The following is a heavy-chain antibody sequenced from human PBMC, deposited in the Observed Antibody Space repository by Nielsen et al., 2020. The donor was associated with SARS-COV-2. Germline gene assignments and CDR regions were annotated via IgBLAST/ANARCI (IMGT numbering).Heavy chain of an antibody. Sequence: SETLSLTCTVSGGSISSGGYYWSWIRQHPGKGLEWIGYIYYSGSTYYNPSLKSRVTISVDRSKNQFSLKLSSVTAADTAVYYCAREGYDFWSGRYGMDVWGQGTTVTVSS. J-gene: IGHJ6*02. CDR2: IYYSGST. CDR3: AREGYDFWSGRYGMDV. V-gene: IGHV4-31*03. D-gene: IGHD3-3*01. CDR1: GGSISSGGYY.